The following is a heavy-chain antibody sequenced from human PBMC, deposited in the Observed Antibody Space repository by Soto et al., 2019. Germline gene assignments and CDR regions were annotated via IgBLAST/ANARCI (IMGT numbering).Heavy chain of an antibody. J-gene: IGHJ4*02. V-gene: IGHV4-61*01. CDR2: IYYSGST. Sequence: SETLSLTCTVSGGSVSSGSYYWSWIRQPPGKGLEWIGYIYYSGSTNYNPSLKSRVTISVDTSKNQFSLKLSSVTAADTAVYYCARGKDYGDYVFDDWGEGTLVTVSS. CDR3: ARGKDYGDYVFDD. D-gene: IGHD4-17*01. CDR1: GGSVSSGSYY.